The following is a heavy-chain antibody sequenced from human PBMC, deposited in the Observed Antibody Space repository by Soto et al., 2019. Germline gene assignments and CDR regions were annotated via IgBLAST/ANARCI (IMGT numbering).Heavy chain of an antibody. CDR2: ISGSGGST. J-gene: IGHJ4*02. CDR3: AKAESGYYVEGDDY. D-gene: IGHD3-22*01. Sequence: EVQLLESGGGLVQPGGSLRLSCAASGFTFSSYAMSWVRQAPGKGLEWVSAISGSGGSTYYADSVKGRFTISRDNSKNTMYLQMNSLRAEDTAVYYCAKAESGYYVEGDDYWGQGTLVTVSS. CDR1: GFTFSSYA. V-gene: IGHV3-23*01.